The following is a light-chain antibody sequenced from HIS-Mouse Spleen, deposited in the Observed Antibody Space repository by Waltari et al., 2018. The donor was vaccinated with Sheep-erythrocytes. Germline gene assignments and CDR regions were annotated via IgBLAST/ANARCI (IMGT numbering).Light chain of an antibody. CDR1: QSVSSY. CDR3: QQRSNWLT. J-gene: IGKJ4*01. CDR2: DAS. Sequence: ELVLTQSPATLSFSPGERATPSCRASQSVSSYLAWYQQKPGQAPRLLIYDASNRATGSPARFSGSGSGTDFTLTISSLEPEDFAVYYCQQRSNWLTFGGGTKVEIK. V-gene: IGKV3-11*01.